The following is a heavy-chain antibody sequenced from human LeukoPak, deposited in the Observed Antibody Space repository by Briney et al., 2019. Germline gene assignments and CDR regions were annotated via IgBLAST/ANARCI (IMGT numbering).Heavy chain of an antibody. J-gene: IGHJ4*02. Sequence: GGSLRLSCAASGFTFSGYWMSWVRQAPGKGLEWVANIKQDGSEKYYVDSLKGRFTISRDNAKNSLYLQMNSLTDEDTAIYYCARSLRVAVAASYWGQGTLVTVSS. CDR2: IKQDGSEK. CDR3: ARSLRVAVAASY. D-gene: IGHD6-19*01. CDR1: GFTFSGYW. V-gene: IGHV3-7*01.